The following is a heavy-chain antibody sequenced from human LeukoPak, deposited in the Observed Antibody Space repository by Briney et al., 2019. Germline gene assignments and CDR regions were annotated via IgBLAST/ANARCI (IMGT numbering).Heavy chain of an antibody. CDR3: ARDAQRGFDYSNSLEY. CDR1: GFIYSHYG. J-gene: IGHJ4*01. CDR2: IWSDGSNR. Sequence: PGGPLRLSCAASGFIYSHYGMHWVRQAPGKGLEWVAVIWSDGSNRFYAGSVKGRFTISRDNSQNTLLLQMNSLRAEDTAMYYCARDAQRGFDYSNSLEYWGHGTLVTVSS. V-gene: IGHV3-33*08. D-gene: IGHD4-11*01.